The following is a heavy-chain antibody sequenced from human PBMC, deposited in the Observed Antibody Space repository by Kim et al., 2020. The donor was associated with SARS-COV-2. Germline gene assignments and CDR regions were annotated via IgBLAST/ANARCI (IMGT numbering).Heavy chain of an antibody. Sequence: AAPVKGRFTISRDDSKNTLYLQMNSLKTEDTAVYYCTTVGYYSGSYYFDYWGQGTLVTVSS. V-gene: IGHV3-15*01. D-gene: IGHD1-26*01. CDR3: TTVGYYSGSYYFDY. J-gene: IGHJ4*02.